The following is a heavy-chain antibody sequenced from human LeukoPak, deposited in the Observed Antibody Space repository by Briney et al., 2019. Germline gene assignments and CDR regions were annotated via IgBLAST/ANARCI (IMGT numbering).Heavy chain of an antibody. CDR2: INWNGGST. D-gene: IGHD3-22*01. CDR3: ARDLGPITHSGFIY. J-gene: IGHJ4*02. CDR1: GFTFDDYG. V-gene: IGHV3-20*04. Sequence: PGGSLRLSCAASGFTFDDYGMSWVRQAPGKGLEWVSGINWNGGSTGYADSVKGRFTISRDNAKNSLYLQMNSLRAEDTALYYCARDLGPITHSGFIYWGQGTLVTVSS.